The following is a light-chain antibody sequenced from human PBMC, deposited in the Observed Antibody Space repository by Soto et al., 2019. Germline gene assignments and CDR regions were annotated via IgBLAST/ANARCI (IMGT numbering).Light chain of an antibody. Sequence: EILFTQSPVTLSLSPGERATLSCRASQSVSSYLAWYQQKPGQATRLLIYDVSNRATGIPARFSGSGSGTEFTLTISSLEPEDFAVYYCQQRSNWHSITFGQGTRLEIK. CDR3: QQRSNWHSIT. J-gene: IGKJ5*01. CDR1: QSVSSY. V-gene: IGKV3-11*01. CDR2: DVS.